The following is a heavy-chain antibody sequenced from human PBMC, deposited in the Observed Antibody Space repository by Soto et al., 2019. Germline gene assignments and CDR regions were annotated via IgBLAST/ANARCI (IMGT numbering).Heavy chain of an antibody. CDR3: AAAKGGGPTFHF. V-gene: IGHV1-46*01. J-gene: IGHJ4*02. CDR2: INPSGGST. D-gene: IGHD1-26*01. Sequence: ASVKVSCKASGYTFTSYYMHWVRQAPGQGLEWMGIINPSGGSTSYAQKFQERLTITRDMSTSTAYMELSSLRLEDKAVYYCAAAKGGGPTFHFWGKEPRATLSS. CDR1: GYTFTSYY.